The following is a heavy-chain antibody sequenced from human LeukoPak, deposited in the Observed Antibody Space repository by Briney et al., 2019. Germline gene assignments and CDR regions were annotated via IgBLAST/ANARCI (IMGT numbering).Heavy chain of an antibody. CDR1: GFTFNTYA. CDR3: ARDNIPRDSSGWYFDY. D-gene: IGHD6-19*01. Sequence: PGGSLRLSCAASGFTFNTYAMSWVRQAPGKGLEWVSGISASGGSTYYADSVKGRFTTSRDNSKNTLYLQMNSLRAEDTAVYYCARDNIPRDSSGWYFDYWGQGTLVTVSS. J-gene: IGHJ4*02. CDR2: ISASGGST. V-gene: IGHV3-23*01.